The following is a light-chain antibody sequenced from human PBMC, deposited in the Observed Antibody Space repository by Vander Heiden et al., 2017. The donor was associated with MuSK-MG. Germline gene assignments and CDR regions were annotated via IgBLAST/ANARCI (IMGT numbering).Light chain of an antibody. V-gene: IGLV2-14*01. CDR3: SSYTSSSTYVV. J-gene: IGLJ2*01. CDR2: DVS. CDR1: SSDVGGYNY. Sequence: SALTQPASASGSPGHSITISCTGTSSDVGGYNYVSWYQQHPGKAPKLMIYDVSNRPSGVSNRFSGSKSGNTASLTISGLQAEDEADYYCSSYTSSSTYVVFGGGTKLTVL.